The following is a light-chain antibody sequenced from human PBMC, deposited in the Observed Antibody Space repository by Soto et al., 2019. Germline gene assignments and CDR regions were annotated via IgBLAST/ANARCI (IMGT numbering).Light chain of an antibody. CDR1: SSDVGGYKY. J-gene: IGLJ2*01. Sequence: QSALTQPASVSCAPGQSITISCTGTSSDVGGYKYVSWYQQHPGKAPKLMIYEVTNRHSGVSNRFSGSKSGDTASLTISGLQAEDEADYYCSSYTSSSTPVVFGGGTKLTVL. V-gene: IGLV2-14*01. CDR2: EVT. CDR3: SSYTSSSTPVV.